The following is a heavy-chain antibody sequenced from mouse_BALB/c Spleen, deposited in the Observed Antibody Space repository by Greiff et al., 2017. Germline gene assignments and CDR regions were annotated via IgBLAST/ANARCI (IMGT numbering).Heavy chain of an antibody. CDR1: GYTFTSYW. Sequence: QVQLQQPGAELVKPGASVKLSCKASGYTFTSYWMHWVKQRPGQGLEWIGEINPSNGRTNYNEKFKSKATLTVDKSSSTAYMQLSSLTSEDSAVYYCARWGNYLDYWGQGTTLTVSS. J-gene: IGHJ2*01. CDR2: INPSNGRT. V-gene: IGHV1S81*02. CDR3: ARWGNYLDY.